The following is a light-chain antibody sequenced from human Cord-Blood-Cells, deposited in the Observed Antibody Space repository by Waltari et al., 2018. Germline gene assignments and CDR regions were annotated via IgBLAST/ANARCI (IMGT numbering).Light chain of an antibody. CDR3: QQYNNWPLT. CDR2: GAS. V-gene: IGKV3-15*01. Sequence: EIVMTQSPATLSVSPGERATLSCRASQSVSSNLAWYQQKPCQAPRLLSYGASTRATGIPARFRGNWYGTEFTLTISSLQSEDFAVYYCQQYNNWPLTFGGGTKVEIK. CDR1: QSVSSN. J-gene: IGKJ4*01.